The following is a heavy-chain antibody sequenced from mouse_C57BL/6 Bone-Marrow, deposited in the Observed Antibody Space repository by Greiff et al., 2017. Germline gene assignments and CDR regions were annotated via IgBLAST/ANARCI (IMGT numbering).Heavy chain of an antibody. D-gene: IGHD1-1*01. CDR1: GYTFTSYW. J-gene: IGHJ2*01. Sequence: VQLQQPGAELVKPGASVKMSCKASGYTFTSYWITWVKQRPGQGLEWIGDIYPGSGSTNYNEKFKSKATLTVDTSSSTAYMQLSSLTSEDSAVYYCARGYYYGRRNDYWGQGTTRTVSS. V-gene: IGHV1-55*01. CDR2: IYPGSGST. CDR3: ARGYYYGRRNDY.